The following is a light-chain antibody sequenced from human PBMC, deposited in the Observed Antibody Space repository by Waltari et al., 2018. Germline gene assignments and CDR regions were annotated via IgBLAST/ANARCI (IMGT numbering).Light chain of an antibody. Sequence: QSALTQPASVSGSPGQSLTISCTGTSSDVGGYNYLSWYQQHPGKAPKVMIYDVSKRPSGVSNRFSGSKSGNTASLTISGLQAEDETDYYCCSYAGSNTFVFGTGTKVTVL. CDR1: SSDVGGYNY. CDR2: DVS. V-gene: IGLV2-23*02. CDR3: CSYAGSNTFV. J-gene: IGLJ1*01.